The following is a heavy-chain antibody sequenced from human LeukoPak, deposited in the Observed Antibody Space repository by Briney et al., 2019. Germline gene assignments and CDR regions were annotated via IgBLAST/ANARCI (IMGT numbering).Heavy chain of an antibody. J-gene: IGHJ4*02. Sequence: ASVKVSCKASGYTFTSYDINWVRQATGQGLEWMGWMNPNSGNTGYAQKFQGRVTMTRDMSTSTVYMELSSLRSEDTAVYYCARGICGGDCYCDYWGQGTLVTVSS. CDR2: MNPNSGNT. CDR3: ARGICGGDCYCDY. D-gene: IGHD2-21*02. V-gene: IGHV1-8*01. CDR1: GYTFTSYD.